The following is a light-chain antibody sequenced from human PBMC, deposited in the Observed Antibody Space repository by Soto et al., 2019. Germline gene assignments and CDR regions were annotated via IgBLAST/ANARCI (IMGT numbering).Light chain of an antibody. Sequence: QSALTQPASVSGSPGQSITISCTGTSSDVGGYNYVSWYQQYPGKAPKLLIFEVSNRPSGVSYRFSGSKSSNTASLTISGLQAEDEADYYCSSYTSSSSLGVFGGGTKLTVL. CDR1: SSDVGGYNY. J-gene: IGLJ3*02. CDR2: EVS. V-gene: IGLV2-14*01. CDR3: SSYTSSSSLGV.